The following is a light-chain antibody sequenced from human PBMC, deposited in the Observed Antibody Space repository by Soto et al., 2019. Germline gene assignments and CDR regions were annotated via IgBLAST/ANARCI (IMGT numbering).Light chain of an antibody. CDR3: SSYTSISTYV. J-gene: IGLJ1*01. CDR1: SSDVGGYNF. Sequence: QSVLTQPASVSGSPGQSITISCTGTSSDVGGYNFVSWYQQHPDKAPKLMIYDVTNRPSGVSNRFSGSKSGYTASLTISGLQAEDEADYYCSSYTSISTYVFGTGTKVTVL. CDR2: DVT. V-gene: IGLV2-14*01.